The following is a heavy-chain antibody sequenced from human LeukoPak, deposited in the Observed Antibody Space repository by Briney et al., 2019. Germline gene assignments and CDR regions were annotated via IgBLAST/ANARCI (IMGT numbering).Heavy chain of an antibody. J-gene: IGHJ3*02. D-gene: IGHD4-17*01. CDR1: GLTFSSHA. Sequence: PGGSLRLSCVASGLTFSSHAMTWVRQTPEKGLEWVSSISGSGGSTQYAASVQGRFTISRDNSRNTLYLQMNSLTAEDTAIYYCAKDPNGDYIGTFDIWGQGTMVTVSS. CDR2: ISGSGGST. CDR3: AKDPNGDYIGTFDI. V-gene: IGHV3-23*01.